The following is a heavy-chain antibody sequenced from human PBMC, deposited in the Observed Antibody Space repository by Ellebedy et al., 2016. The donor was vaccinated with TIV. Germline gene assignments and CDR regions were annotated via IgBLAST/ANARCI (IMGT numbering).Heavy chain of an antibody. V-gene: IGHV4-59*01. D-gene: IGHD1-1*01. CDR3: ARETTGWNANFDY. CDR1: GGSISSYY. Sequence: SETLSLTXTVSGGSISSYYWSWIRQPPGKGLEWIGYIYYSGSTNYSPSLNSRVTISVDTSKNQFSLRLSSVTAADTAVYYCARETTGWNANFDYWGQGTLVTVSS. J-gene: IGHJ4*02. CDR2: IYYSGST.